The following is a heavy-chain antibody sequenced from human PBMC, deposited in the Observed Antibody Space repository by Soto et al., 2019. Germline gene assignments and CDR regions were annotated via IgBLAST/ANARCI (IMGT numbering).Heavy chain of an antibody. J-gene: IGHJ6*02. V-gene: IGHV1-69*13. CDR2: IIPIFGTA. CDR3: ARRAGARRRGTTNYGMDV. Sequence: ASVKVSCKASGGTFSSYAISWVRQAPGQGLEWMGGIIPIFGTANYAQKFQGRVTITADESTSTAYMELSSLRSEDTAVYYCARRAGARRRGTTNYGMDVWGQGTTVTVSS. CDR1: GGTFSSYA. D-gene: IGHD1-1*01.